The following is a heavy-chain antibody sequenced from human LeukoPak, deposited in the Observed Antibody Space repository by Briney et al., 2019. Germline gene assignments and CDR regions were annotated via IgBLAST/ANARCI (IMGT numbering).Heavy chain of an antibody. CDR3: ATDRGWRTSGYYLYYFEY. V-gene: IGHV3-7*01. Sequence: GGSLRLSCAASGFTFTNYFMSWVRQAPGKGLEWVASIKHDGSEKYYVDSVRGRFTISRDNTMNSLCLQMSSLRAEDTAVYYCATDRGWRTSGYYLYYFEYWGQGTLVTYSS. CDR2: IKHDGSEK. J-gene: IGHJ4*02. D-gene: IGHD3-3*01. CDR1: GFTFTNYF.